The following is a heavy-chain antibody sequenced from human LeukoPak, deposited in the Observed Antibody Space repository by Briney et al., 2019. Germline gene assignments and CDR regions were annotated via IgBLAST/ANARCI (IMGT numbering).Heavy chain of an antibody. CDR1: GFTFSSYA. CDR3: ARDLARLNYQDAFDI. CDR2: ISGSGGST. D-gene: IGHD6-6*01. Sequence: GGSLRLSCAASGFTFSSYAMSWVRQAPGKGLERVSAISGSGGSTYYADSVKGRFTISRDNSKNTLYLQMNSLRAEDTAVYYCARDLARLNYQDAFDIWGQGTMVTVSS. V-gene: IGHV3-23*01. J-gene: IGHJ3*02.